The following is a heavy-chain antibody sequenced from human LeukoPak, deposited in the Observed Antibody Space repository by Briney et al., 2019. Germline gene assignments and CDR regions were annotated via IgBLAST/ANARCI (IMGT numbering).Heavy chain of an antibody. V-gene: IGHV4-34*01. D-gene: IGHD3-22*01. Sequence: PSETLSLTCAVYGGSFSGYYWSWIRQPPGKGLEWIGEINHSGSTNYNPSLKSRVTISVDTSKNQFSLKLSSVTAADTAVYYCARRVVARYYFDYWGQGTLVTVSS. CDR3: ARRVVARYYFDY. J-gene: IGHJ4*02. CDR1: GGSFSGYY. CDR2: INHSGST.